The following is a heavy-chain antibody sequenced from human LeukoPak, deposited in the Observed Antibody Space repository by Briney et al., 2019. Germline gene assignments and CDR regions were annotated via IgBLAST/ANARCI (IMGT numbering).Heavy chain of an antibody. D-gene: IGHD1-1*01. J-gene: IGHJ4*02. Sequence: PGRSLRLSCAASGFTFSSYAMHWVRQAPGKGLEWVSAISGSGGSTYYADSVKGRFTISRDNSKNTLYLQMNSLRAEDTAVYYCAKEGVHSGRFDYWGQGTLVTVSS. CDR1: GFTFSSYA. CDR2: ISGSGGST. CDR3: AKEGVHSGRFDY. V-gene: IGHV3-23*01.